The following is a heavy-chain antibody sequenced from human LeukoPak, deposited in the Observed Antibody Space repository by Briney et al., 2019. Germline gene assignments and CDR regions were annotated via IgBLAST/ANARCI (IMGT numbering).Heavy chain of an antibody. CDR3: ARTTGTFDY. CDR2: TYYRSKWYI. J-gene: IGHJ4*02. Sequence: SQALSLTCAISGDNVSSKSAAWNWIRQSPSRGLEWLGRTYYRSKWYIEFALSVKSRITINPDPSKNQFSLRLKSLTPEDTAVYYCARTTGTFDYWGQGTLDTVSS. D-gene: IGHD7-27*01. CDR1: GDNVSSKSAA. V-gene: IGHV6-1*01.